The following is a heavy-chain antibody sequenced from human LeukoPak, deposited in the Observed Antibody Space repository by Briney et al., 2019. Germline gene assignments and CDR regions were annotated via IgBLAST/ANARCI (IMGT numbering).Heavy chain of an antibody. D-gene: IGHD1/OR15-1a*01. J-gene: IGHJ4*02. CDR1: GFTFSSYW. CDR2: INLDGSEK. Sequence: GGSLRLSCAASGFTFSSYWMSWVRQAPGKGLEWVADINLDGSEKYYVDSVKGQFTISRDNAKNSLNLHMDSLRAEDTAVYYCAREGTRGFFDSWGQGTLVTVSS. CDR3: AREGTRGFFDS. V-gene: IGHV3-7*01.